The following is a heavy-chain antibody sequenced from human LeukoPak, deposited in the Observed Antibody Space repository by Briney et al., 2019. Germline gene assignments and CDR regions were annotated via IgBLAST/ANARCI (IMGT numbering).Heavy chain of an antibody. J-gene: IGHJ3*01. V-gene: IGHV4-34*01. CDR3: AKVYSSSSRDAFDV. CDR1: GASFSGYY. CDR2: INHSGGT. Sequence: SETLSLTCADYGASFSGYYWSWIRQSPEQGLEWIGEINHSGGTHCNPSLESRVTMSVDTSKSQFTLKLSSVTAADTAVYYCAKVYSSSSRDAFDVWGPGTMVTVSS. D-gene: IGHD6-6*01.